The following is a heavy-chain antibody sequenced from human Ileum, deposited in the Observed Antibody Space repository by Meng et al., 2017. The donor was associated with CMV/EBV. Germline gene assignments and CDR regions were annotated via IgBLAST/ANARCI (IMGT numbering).Heavy chain of an antibody. J-gene: IGHJ4*02. CDR1: GTSITGYY. CDR2: IYTSGST. V-gene: IGHV4-4*07. D-gene: IGHD6-13*01. Sequence: VPRQGSRPGLVKPSETLSLTCTVSGTSITGYYWSWSRQSAAKGLEWIGRIYTSGSTNYNPSLHSRVSMSIDTSKNQFSLKLRSVTAADTAVYYCAREGSAVHWGQGTLVTVSS. CDR3: AREGSAVH.